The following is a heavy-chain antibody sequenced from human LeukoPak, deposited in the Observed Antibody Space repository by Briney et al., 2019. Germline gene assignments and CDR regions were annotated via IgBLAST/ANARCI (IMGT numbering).Heavy chain of an antibody. J-gene: IGHJ3*02. V-gene: IGHV3-74*01. CDR3: ARVYYDSSGYYYAFAM. CDR1: RFTLSRYW. CDR2: INGDGSST. D-gene: IGHD3-22*01. Sequence: PGGSLRLSCVASRFTLSRYWMHWVRQAPGKGLVWVSRINGDGSSTSCADAVKGRFTISRDNAKNTLFLQMNSLRAEDTAVYYCARVYYDSSGYYYAFAMWGQGTMVTVSS.